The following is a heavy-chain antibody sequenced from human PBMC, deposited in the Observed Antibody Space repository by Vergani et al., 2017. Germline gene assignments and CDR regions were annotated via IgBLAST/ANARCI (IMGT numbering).Heavy chain of an antibody. CDR1: GFTFSSYS. Sequence: EVQLVESGGGLVKPGGSLRLSCAASGFTFSSYSMNWVRQAPGKGLEWVSSISSSSSYIYYADSVKGRFTISRDNAKNSLYLQMNSLRAEDTAVYYCARGWELLQGGEDYWGQETLVTVSS. CDR2: ISSSSSYI. CDR3: ARGWELLQGGEDY. D-gene: IGHD1-26*01. J-gene: IGHJ4*02. V-gene: IGHV3-21*01.